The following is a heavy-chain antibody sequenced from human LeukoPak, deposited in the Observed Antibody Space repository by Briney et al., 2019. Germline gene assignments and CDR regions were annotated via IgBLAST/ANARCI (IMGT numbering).Heavy chain of an antibody. J-gene: IGHJ6*02. D-gene: IGHD3-10*01. V-gene: IGHV3-30*18. CDR1: GFTFSGYG. Sequence: GGSLRLSCAASGFTFSGYGMHGVPQAPGKGREGVAVISYDGSNKYYADSVKGRFTISRDNSKNTLYLQMNSLRDEDTAVYYCAKHYRPDYYGSGSYYTAAMDVWGQGTTVTVSS. CDR3: AKHYRPDYYGSGSYYTAAMDV. CDR2: ISYDGSNK.